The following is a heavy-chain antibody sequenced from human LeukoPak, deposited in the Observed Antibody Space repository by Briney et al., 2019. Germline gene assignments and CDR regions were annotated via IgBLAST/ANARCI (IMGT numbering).Heavy chain of an antibody. CDR1: GGSISSGGYY. CDR2: IYYSGST. V-gene: IGHV4-31*03. J-gene: IGHJ4*02. CDR3: ARVRVGADQYYFDY. D-gene: IGHD1-26*01. Sequence: SETLSLTCTVSGGSISSGGYYWSWIRQHPGKGLEWIGYIYYSGSTYYNPSLKSRVTISVDTSKNQFSLKLSSVTAADTAVYYCARVRVGADQYYFDYWGQGTLVTVSS.